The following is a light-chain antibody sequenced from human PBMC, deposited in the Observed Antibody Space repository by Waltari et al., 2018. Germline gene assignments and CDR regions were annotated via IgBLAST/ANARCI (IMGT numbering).Light chain of an antibody. J-gene: IGLJ2*01. CDR1: GPRVSY. CDR2: GKH. V-gene: IGLV3-19*01. Sequence: SSELTQDPTVSVALGQTVTITCQGDGPRVSYASWFRQRPGQAPILVIYGKHNRPSGIPDGFSGSSSGTPASLTITGAQAEDEAYYYCSSRDSSGNQPVIFGGGTKLAVL. CDR3: SSRDSSGNQPVI.